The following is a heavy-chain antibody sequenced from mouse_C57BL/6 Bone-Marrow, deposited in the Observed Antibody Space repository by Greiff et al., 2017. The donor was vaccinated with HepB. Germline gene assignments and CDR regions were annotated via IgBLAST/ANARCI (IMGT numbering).Heavy chain of an antibody. CDR1: GYTFTSYW. Sequence: QVQLQQPGAELVKPGASVPLSCKASGYTFTSYWMHWVKQRPGQGLEWIGMIHPNSGSTNYNEKFKSKATLTVDKSSSTAYMQLSSLTSEDSAVYYGARGDGNYAMDYWGQGTSVTVSS. CDR2: IHPNSGST. J-gene: IGHJ4*01. V-gene: IGHV1-64*01. CDR3: ARGDGNYAMDY. D-gene: IGHD2-1*01.